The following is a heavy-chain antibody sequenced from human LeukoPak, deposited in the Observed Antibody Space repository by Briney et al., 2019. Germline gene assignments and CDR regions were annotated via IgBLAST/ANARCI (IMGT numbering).Heavy chain of an antibody. Sequence: PSETLSLTCSVSGGSFSNHFWSWVRQPAGKGLEWIGRIYPSGNTNYNPSLKSRVTISVDTSKNQFSLKLSSVTAADTAVYYCASATYDYVWGSYRWTYFDYWGQGTLVTVSS. CDR2: IYPSGNT. CDR1: GGSFSNHF. D-gene: IGHD3-16*02. V-gene: IGHV4-4*07. J-gene: IGHJ4*02. CDR3: ASATYDYVWGSYRWTYFDY.